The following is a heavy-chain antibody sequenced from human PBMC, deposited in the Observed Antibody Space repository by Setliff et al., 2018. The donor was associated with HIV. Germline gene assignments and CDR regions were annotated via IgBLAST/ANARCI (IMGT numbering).Heavy chain of an antibody. Sequence: GASVKVSCKASGDNFNNVALNWVRQAPGQGLEWMGGILPIFGSTDYAQKFQGRLTITAVQSQNTGYMELSSLRSDDTAVYYCTNRGGSGTNVGNWFDPWGQGTLVTVSS. V-gene: IGHV1-69*13. CDR2: ILPIFGST. J-gene: IGHJ5*02. CDR3: TNRGGSGTNVGNWFDP. D-gene: IGHD3-10*01. CDR1: GDNFNNVA.